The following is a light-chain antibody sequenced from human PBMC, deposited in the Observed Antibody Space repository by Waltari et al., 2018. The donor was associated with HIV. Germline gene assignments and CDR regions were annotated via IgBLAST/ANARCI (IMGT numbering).Light chain of an antibody. CDR1: QSVGRS. CDR2: GAS. V-gene: IGKV1-39*01. Sequence: DIQLTQSPSSLSASVGDRVSITCRASQSVGRSLHWYQQIPGRAASLLVYGASDLRDGVPSRFSASGSVTLFTLTIRSLQPEEFAAYYCQQSYSFPRTFGQGTRV. J-gene: IGKJ1*01. CDR3: QQSYSFPRT.